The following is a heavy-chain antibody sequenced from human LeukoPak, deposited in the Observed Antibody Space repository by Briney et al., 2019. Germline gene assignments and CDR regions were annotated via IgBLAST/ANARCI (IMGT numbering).Heavy chain of an antibody. CDR3: ASHSRTVVTPRGPYFDY. J-gene: IGHJ4*02. Sequence: SVKVSCKASGGTFSSYAISWVRQAPGQGLEWMGGIIPIFGTANYAQKFQGRVTITTDESTSTAYMELSSLRSEDTAVYYCASHSRTVVTPRGPYFDYWGQGTLVTVSS. CDR2: IIPIFGTA. D-gene: IGHD4-23*01. CDR1: GGTFSSYA. V-gene: IGHV1-69*05.